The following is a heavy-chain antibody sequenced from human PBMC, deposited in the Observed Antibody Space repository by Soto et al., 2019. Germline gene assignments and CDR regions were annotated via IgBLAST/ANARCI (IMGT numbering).Heavy chain of an antibody. CDR3: ARGRATAISFVFDY. Sequence: EVQVVESGGDLVQPGGSLRLSCAASAFTVSSNYMTWVRQAPGKGLEWVAVSYTSGNTDYADSVKGRFTISRDNSKNAVSLQMNSLRTEDTAVYYCARGRATAISFVFDYWGQGTLVTVSS. J-gene: IGHJ4*02. CDR2: SYTSGNT. CDR1: AFTVSSNY. V-gene: IGHV3-66*01. D-gene: IGHD5-18*01.